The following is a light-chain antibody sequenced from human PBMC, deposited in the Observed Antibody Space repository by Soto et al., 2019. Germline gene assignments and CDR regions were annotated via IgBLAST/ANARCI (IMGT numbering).Light chain of an antibody. Sequence: LLTQSPCTLSLSPGERATLSCRASQTVRNNYLAWYQQKPGQAPSLLIYGASNRATGIPDRFSGSGSGTDFTLTISRLEPEDFAVYYCQQYDSSGTFGQGTKVDIK. CDR2: GAS. J-gene: IGKJ1*01. V-gene: IGKV3-20*01. CDR3: QQYDSSGT. CDR1: QTVRNNY.